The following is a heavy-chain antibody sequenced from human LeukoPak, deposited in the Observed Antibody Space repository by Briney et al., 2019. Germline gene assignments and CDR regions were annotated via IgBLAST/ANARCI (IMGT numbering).Heavy chain of an antibody. D-gene: IGHD2-2*01. CDR2: MNPDGSAT. CDR3: ARTLVEIPGHSDLFDF. J-gene: IGHJ4*02. Sequence: GGSLRLSCGASGFSFSNFWMSWIRQAPGKGLERVANMNPDGSATYYLDSVKGRFTISRDNAKTSVYLQMNSLRPDDTAVYYCARTLVEIPGHSDLFDFWGQGTLVTVSS. CDR1: GFSFSNFW. V-gene: IGHV3-7*01.